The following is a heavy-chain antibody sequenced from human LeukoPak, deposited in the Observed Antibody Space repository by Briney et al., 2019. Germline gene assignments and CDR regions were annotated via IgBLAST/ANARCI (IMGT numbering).Heavy chain of an antibody. CDR1: GFTFSNAC. CDR3: TTGTWIQLWLADY. CDR2: IKGKTDGGTA. V-gene: IGHV3-15*01. D-gene: IGHD5-18*01. Sequence: GGSLRLSCAASGFTFSNACMSWVRQAPGKGLEWVGHIKGKTDGGTADYAAPVQGRFTISRDDSKNTLYLQMNSLKTEDTAVYYCTTGTWIQLWLADYWGQGTLVTVSS. J-gene: IGHJ4*02.